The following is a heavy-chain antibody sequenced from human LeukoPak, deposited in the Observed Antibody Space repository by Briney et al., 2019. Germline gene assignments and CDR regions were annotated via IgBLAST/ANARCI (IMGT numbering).Heavy chain of an antibody. Sequence: PSETLSLTCAVYGGSFSGYYWSWIRQPPGKGLEWIGEINHSGSTNYNPSLKSRVTISVDTSKNQFSLKLSSVTAADTAVYYCARERAVKYWGQGTLVTVSS. CDR3: ARERAVKY. CDR2: INHSGST. J-gene: IGHJ4*02. V-gene: IGHV4-34*01. CDR1: GGSFSGYY.